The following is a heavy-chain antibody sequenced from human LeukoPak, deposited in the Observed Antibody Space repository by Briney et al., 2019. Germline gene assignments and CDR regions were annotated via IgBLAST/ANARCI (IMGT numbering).Heavy chain of an antibody. J-gene: IGHJ4*02. Sequence: GGSLRLSCAASGFTFSSYSMNWVRQAPGKGLEWVSSISSSSSYIYYADSVKGRFTISRDNARNSLYLQMNSLRAEDTAVYYCAREMYSGSYYFDYWGQGTLVTVSS. D-gene: IGHD1-26*01. CDR3: AREMYSGSYYFDY. CDR1: GFTFSSYS. CDR2: ISSSSSYI. V-gene: IGHV3-21*01.